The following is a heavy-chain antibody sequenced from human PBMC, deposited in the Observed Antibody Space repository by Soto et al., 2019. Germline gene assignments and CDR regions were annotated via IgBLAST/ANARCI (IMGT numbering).Heavy chain of an antibody. D-gene: IGHD2-15*01. CDR3: ARSEAAHYYYYGMDV. V-gene: IGHV1-69*13. CDR1: GGTFSSYA. CDR2: IIPIFGTA. J-gene: IGHJ6*02. Sequence: SVKVSCKASGGTFSSYAISWVRQAPGQGPEWMGGIIPIFGTANYAQKFQGRVTITADESTSTAYMELSSLRSEDTAVYYCARSEAAHYYYYGMDVWGQGTTVTAP.